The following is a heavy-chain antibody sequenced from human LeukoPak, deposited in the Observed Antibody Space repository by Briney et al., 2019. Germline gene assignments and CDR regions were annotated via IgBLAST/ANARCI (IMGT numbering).Heavy chain of an antibody. Sequence: ASVKVSCKASGYTFTSYGISWVRQAPGQGLEWMGWISAYNGNTNYAQKLQGRVSMTTDTSTSTAYMELRSLRSDDTAVYYCARDRPPPPSYYYGSGSYELDYWGQGTLVTVSS. CDR1: GYTFTSYG. J-gene: IGHJ4*02. V-gene: IGHV1-18*01. CDR3: ARDRPPPPSYYYGSGSYELDY. CDR2: ISAYNGNT. D-gene: IGHD3-10*01.